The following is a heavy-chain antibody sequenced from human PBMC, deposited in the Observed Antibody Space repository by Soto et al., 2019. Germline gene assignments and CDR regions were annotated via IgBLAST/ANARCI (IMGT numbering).Heavy chain of an antibody. Sequence: QVQLEQSGPEVKKPGASMTVSCKASGYTFTGHYMHWVRQAPGQGPEWMGWINPKTGGTNSAQRFQGRVTLASDTSIRTAYLEMNSLTSNDTAVYYWVRVYMWNPPGALGLWGQGTLLTVSS. V-gene: IGHV1-2*02. CDR3: VRVYMWNPPGALGL. CDR2: INPKTGGT. CDR1: GYTFTGHY. D-gene: IGHD3-16*01. J-gene: IGHJ4*02.